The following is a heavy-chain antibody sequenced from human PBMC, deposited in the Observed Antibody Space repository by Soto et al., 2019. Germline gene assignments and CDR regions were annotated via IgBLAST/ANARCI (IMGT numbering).Heavy chain of an antibody. CDR1: GFTFSSYA. V-gene: IGHV3-23*01. CDR2: ISGSGGST. CDR3: AKTMAVGGSYRFKYYFDY. Sequence: HPGGSLRLSCAASGFTFSSYAMSWVRQAPGKGLEWVSAISGSGGSTYYADSVKGRFTISRDNSKNTLYLQMDSLRAEDTAVYYCAKTMAVGGSYRFKYYFDYWGQGTLVTVSS. D-gene: IGHD3-16*02. J-gene: IGHJ4*02.